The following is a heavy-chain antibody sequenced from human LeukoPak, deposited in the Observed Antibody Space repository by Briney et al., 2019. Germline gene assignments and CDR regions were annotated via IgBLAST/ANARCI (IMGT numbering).Heavy chain of an antibody. CDR1: GGSFSGYY. D-gene: IGHD3-16*01. J-gene: IGHJ4*02. CDR2: INHSGST. V-gene: IGHV4-34*01. CDR3: ARGLGSVYLRFSY. Sequence: PSETLSLTCAVYGGSFSGYYWSWIRQPPGKGLEWIGEINHSGSTNYNPSLKSRVTISVDTSKNQFSLKLSSVTAADTAVYYCARGLGSVYLRFSYWGQGTLVTVSS.